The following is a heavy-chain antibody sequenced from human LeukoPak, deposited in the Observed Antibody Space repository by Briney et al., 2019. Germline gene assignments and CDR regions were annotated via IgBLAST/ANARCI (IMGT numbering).Heavy chain of an antibody. D-gene: IGHD3-22*01. CDR3: AKATNYYDSSGYRDY. J-gene: IGHJ4*02. Sequence: GGSLRLSCAASGFTFSSYPLHWVRQAPGRGLEWVTLISYDGSKIYYADSVKGRFTISRDNSKNTLYLQMNSLRAEDTAVYYCAKATNYYDSSGYRDYWGQGTLVTVSS. CDR2: ISYDGSKI. V-gene: IGHV3-30-3*01. CDR1: GFTFSSYP.